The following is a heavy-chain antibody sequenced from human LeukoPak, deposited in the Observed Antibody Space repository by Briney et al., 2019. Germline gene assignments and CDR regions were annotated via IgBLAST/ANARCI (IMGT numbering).Heavy chain of an antibody. V-gene: IGHV3-53*01. Sequence: GGSLRLSCAASGFTVSSNYMNWVRQAPGKRLEWVSVIYSGGSTYYADSVKGRFTISRDNSKNTLYLQMNSLRAEDTAVYYCACGTSFGYFDLWGRGTLVIVSS. CDR1: GFTVSSNY. D-gene: IGHD1-26*01. CDR2: IYSGGST. J-gene: IGHJ2*01. CDR3: ACGTSFGYFDL.